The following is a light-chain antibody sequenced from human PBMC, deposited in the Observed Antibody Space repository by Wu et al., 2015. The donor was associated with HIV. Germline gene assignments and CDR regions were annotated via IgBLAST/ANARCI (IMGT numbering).Light chain of an antibody. J-gene: IGKJ2*01. CDR1: QSVRNRR. CDR3: QQRANWPPYT. Sequence: EIVLTQSPGTLSLSPGERATLSCRASQSVRNRRFAWYQQKPGQAPRLLIYDASNRATGIPVRFSGSGSGTDFTLTIINIEPEDSAVYYCQQRANWPPYTFGQGTKVEIK. V-gene: IGKV3-11*01. CDR2: DAS.